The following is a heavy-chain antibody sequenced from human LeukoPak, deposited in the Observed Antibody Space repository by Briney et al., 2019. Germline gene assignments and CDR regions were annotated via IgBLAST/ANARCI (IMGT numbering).Heavy chain of an antibody. CDR2: IYHSGST. Sequence: PSETLSLTCTVSGGSISSYYWSWIRQPPGKGLEWIGYIYHSGSTYYNPSLKSRVTISVDTSKNQFSLKLSSVTAADTAVYYCARWNSGYDWGFDYWGQGTLVTVSS. J-gene: IGHJ4*02. CDR3: ARWNSGYDWGFDY. V-gene: IGHV4-30-2*05. D-gene: IGHD5-12*01. CDR1: GGSISSYY.